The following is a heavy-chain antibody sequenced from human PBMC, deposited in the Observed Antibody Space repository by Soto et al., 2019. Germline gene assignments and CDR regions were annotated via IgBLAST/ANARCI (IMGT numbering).Heavy chain of an antibody. CDR2: ISSSSSYI. V-gene: IGHV3-21*01. J-gene: IGHJ5*02. CDR3: ARVRIAAAGIYP. Sequence: GGSLRLSCAASAFTFSSYSRNWVRQAPGKGLKWVSSISSSSSYIYYADSVKGRFTISRDNAKNSLYLQMNSLRAEDTAVYYCARVRIAAAGIYPRGQGTLVTVSS. D-gene: IGHD6-13*01. CDR1: AFTFSSYS.